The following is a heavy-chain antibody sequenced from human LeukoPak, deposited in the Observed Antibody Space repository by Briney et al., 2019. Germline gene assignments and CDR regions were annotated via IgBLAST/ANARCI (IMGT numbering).Heavy chain of an antibody. V-gene: IGHV4-59*01. CDR1: GGSICSYY. Sequence: SETLSLTCTVSGGSICSYYWSWIRQPPGKGLEWIGYIYDSGSTNYNPSLKSRVTISVDTSKNQFSLKVSSVTAADTAVYYCASLTTADAFDIWGQGTMVTVSS. D-gene: IGHD3-22*01. J-gene: IGHJ3*02. CDR3: ASLTTADAFDI. CDR2: IYDSGST.